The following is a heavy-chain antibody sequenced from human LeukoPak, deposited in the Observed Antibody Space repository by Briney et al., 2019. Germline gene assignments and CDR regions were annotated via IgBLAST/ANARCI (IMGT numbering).Heavy chain of an antibody. CDR2: ISSGSTYI. J-gene: IGHJ4*01. Sequence: GGSLRLSCPASGFTFSSYSMNWVRQAPGKGLEWVSSISSGSTYIYYADSVKGRFSISRDNAKNSLYLQMNSLRAEDTAIYYCARGEERHYYGSGNYPDWGQGTLVTVSS. CDR1: GFTFSSYS. CDR3: ARGEERHYYGSGNYPD. V-gene: IGHV3-21*01. D-gene: IGHD3-10*01.